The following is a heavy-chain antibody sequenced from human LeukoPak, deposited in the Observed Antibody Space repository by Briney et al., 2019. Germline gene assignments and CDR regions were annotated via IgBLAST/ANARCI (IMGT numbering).Heavy chain of an antibody. J-gene: IGHJ4*02. V-gene: IGHV3-23*01. CDR3: AKDLMITFGGVIATPVDY. CDR1: GFTFNNAW. D-gene: IGHD3-16*02. CDR2: ISGSGGST. Sequence: GGSLRLSCAASGFTFNNAWMTWVRQAPGKGLEWVSAISGSGGSTYYADSVKGRFTISRDNSKNTLYLQMNSLRAEDTAVYYCAKDLMITFGGVIATPVDYWGQGTLVTVSS.